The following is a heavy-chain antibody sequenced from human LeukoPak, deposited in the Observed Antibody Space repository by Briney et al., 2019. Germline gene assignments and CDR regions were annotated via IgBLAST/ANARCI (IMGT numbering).Heavy chain of an antibody. CDR1: GGSFSGYY. D-gene: IGHD2-2*01. CDR2: INHSGST. Sequence: SETLSLTCAVYGGSFSGYYWSWIRQPPGEGLEWIGEINHSGSTNYNPSLKSRVTISVDTSKNQFSLKLSSVTAADTAVYYCAGGGSGRGRIVVVPAAYYGMDVWGKGTTVTVSS. J-gene: IGHJ6*04. CDR3: AGGGSGRGRIVVVPAAYYGMDV. V-gene: IGHV4-34*01.